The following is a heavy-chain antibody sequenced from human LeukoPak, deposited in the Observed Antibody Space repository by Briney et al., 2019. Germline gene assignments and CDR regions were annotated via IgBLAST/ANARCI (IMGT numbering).Heavy chain of an antibody. CDR1: GYTFTGYY. CDR3: ARKSTWHSGAFDI. V-gene: IGHV1-2*02. J-gene: IGHJ3*02. CDR2: INPNSGGT. Sequence: ASVKVSCKASGYTFTGYYMHWVRQAPGQGLEWMGWINPNSGGTNYAQKFQGRVTMTRDTSISTAYMELSRLRSDDTAVYYCARKSTWHSGAFDIWGQGTMDTVSS. D-gene: IGHD3-10*01.